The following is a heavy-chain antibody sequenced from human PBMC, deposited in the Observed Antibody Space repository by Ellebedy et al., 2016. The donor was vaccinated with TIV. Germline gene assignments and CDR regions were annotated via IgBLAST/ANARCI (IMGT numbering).Heavy chain of an antibody. CDR2: INPNSGGT. J-gene: IGHJ4*02. CDR1: GYTFTGYY. D-gene: IGHD2-8*01. Sequence: ASVKVSXKASGYTFTGYYMRWVRQAPGQGLEWMGWINPNSGGTNYAQKFQGRVTMTRDTSISTAYMELSRLRSDDTAVYYCARLVSERDDYWGQGTLVTVSS. V-gene: IGHV1-2*02. CDR3: ARLVSERDDY.